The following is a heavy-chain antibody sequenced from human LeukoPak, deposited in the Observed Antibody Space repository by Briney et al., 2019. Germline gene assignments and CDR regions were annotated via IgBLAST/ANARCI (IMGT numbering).Heavy chain of an antibody. CDR1: GGSMRNYY. CDR2: IYTTGSA. CDR3: ARGDYYDSSGYLLDH. J-gene: IGHJ4*02. V-gene: IGHV4-4*07. D-gene: IGHD3-22*01. Sequence: SETLSLTCTMSGGSMRNYYWSWIRQPAGKGLEWIGRIYTTGSATYNPSLKSRVTMSVDTSKNQFSLRLRSVTAADTAMYHCARGDYYDSSGYLLDHWGQGTLVTVSS.